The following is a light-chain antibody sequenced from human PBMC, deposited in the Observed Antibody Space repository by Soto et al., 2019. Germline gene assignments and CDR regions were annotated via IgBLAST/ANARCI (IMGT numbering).Light chain of an antibody. CDR2: DAS. CDR1: QSVSSD. Sequence: EIVLTQSPATLSLSPGERATLSCRASQSVSSDLAWYQQKPGQAPRLHIYDASNRATGIPARFSGSGSGTDFTLTISSLEPEDFALYYCQQRHNWPPLTFGGGTKVEIK. V-gene: IGKV3-11*01. J-gene: IGKJ4*01. CDR3: QQRHNWPPLT.